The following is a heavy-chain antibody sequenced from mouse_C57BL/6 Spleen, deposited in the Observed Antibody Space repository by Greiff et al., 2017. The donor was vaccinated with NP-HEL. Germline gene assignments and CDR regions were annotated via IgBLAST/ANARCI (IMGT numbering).Heavy chain of an antibody. D-gene: IGHD2-2*01. J-gene: IGHJ3*01. V-gene: IGHV1-9*01. CDR2: ILPGSGST. CDR3: ARRDGYDGAWFAY. Sequence: QVQLQQSGAELMKPGASVKLSCKATGYTFTGYWIEWVKQRPGHGLEWIGEILPGSGSTNHNEKFKGKATFTADTSSNTAYMQLSSLTTEDSAIYYCARRDGYDGAWFAYWGQGTLVTVSA. CDR1: GYTFTGYW.